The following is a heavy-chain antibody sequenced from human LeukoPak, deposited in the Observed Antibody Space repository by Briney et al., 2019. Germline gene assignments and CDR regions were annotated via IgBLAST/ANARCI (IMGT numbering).Heavy chain of an antibody. V-gene: IGHV4-30-4*01. J-gene: IGHJ3*02. CDR3: ARGSRRTVVVAASAFDI. CDR2: IYNSGNT. CDR1: GGSIASGDYY. D-gene: IGHD2-15*01. Sequence: SETLSLTCSVSGGSIASGDYYWTWIRQPPGKGPEWIGYIYNSGNTYYNPSLKSRVSISADTSENEFSLKLSSVSAADTAVYYCARGSRRTVVVAASAFDIWGQGTFLTVSS.